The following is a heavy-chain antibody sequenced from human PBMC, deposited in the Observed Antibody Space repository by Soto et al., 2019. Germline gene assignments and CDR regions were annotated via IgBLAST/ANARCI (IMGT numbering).Heavy chain of an antibody. V-gene: IGHV4-34*01. CDR3: ATSLWFGTQPEL. J-gene: IGHJ4*02. Sequence: QVQLQQWGAGLLKPSETLSLSCAVYGGSFNDNYYTWFRQPPGKGLEWIGEISRSGTTKYIPSLMGRATISFDTSKNQLSLKVDAVTAADTAVYYCATSLWFGTQPELWGQGALVTVSS. CDR1: GGSFNDNY. CDR2: ISRSGTT. D-gene: IGHD3-10*01.